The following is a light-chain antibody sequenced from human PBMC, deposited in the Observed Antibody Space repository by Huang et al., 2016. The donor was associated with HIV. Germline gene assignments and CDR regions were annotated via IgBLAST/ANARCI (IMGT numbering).Light chain of an antibody. J-gene: IGKJ1*01. CDR3: QQTYSSPRT. CDR1: QTINSY. Sequence: DIQMTQSPSSLYASVGDRVTITCRASQTINSYLHWYQQKPGKAPQLLIYAASNLQSGVPSRFSGGGSGTDFTLTISSLQPEDFATYYCQQTYSSPRTFGQGTKVDIK. CDR2: AAS. V-gene: IGKV1-39*01.